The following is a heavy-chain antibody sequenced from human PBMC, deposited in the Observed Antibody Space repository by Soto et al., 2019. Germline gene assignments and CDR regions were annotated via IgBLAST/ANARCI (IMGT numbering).Heavy chain of an antibody. J-gene: IGHJ4*02. V-gene: IGHV3-48*03. CDR1: GFTFSGYE. CDR3: ARESTGGGDCPRRSFDY. D-gene: IGHD2-21*02. Sequence: PGGSLRLSCAASGFTFSGYEMNWVRQAPGKGLEWVSYISSNGAATYHADSVKGRFAISRDNAKNTLYLQMDSLRAEDTAVYYCARESTGGGDCPRRSFDYWGQGTLVTVSS. CDR2: ISSNGAAT.